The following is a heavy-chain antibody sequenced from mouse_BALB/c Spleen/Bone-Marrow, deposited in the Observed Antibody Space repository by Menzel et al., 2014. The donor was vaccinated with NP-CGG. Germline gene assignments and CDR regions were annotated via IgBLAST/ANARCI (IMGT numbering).Heavy chain of an antibody. CDR1: GYTFTSYW. CDR2: IDPSDSYT. Sequence: VQLQQSGVEFVKPGASVKLSCKASGYTFTSYWMHWVKQRPGQGLEWIGEIDPSDSYTKYNQNFKGKATLTVDKSSSTASMQLSSLTSEDSAVYYCARTYYDYDWFSYWGQGTLVTVSA. CDR3: ARTYYDYDWFSY. J-gene: IGHJ3*01. V-gene: IGHV1-69*02. D-gene: IGHD2-4*01.